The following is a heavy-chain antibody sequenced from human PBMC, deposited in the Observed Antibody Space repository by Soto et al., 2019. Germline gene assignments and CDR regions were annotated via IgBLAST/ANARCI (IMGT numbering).Heavy chain of an antibody. Sequence: GGSLRLSCAASGFTFSSYGMHWVRQAPGKGLEWVAVISYDGSNKYYADSVKGRFTISRDNSKNTLYLQMNSLRAEDTAVYYCAKESQDYYGMDVWGQGTTVTVSS. CDR2: ISYDGSNK. CDR1: GFTFSSYG. CDR3: AKESQDYYGMDV. J-gene: IGHJ6*02. V-gene: IGHV3-30*18.